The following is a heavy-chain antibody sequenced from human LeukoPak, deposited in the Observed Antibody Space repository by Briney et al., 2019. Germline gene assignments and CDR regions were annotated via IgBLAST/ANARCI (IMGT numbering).Heavy chain of an antibody. CDR2: INYSGST. CDR3: AAFSSGPAHFDY. D-gene: IGHD6-19*01. Sequence: SETLSLACTVSGGSISSYYWSWIRQPPGKGLEWIGYINYSGSTNYNPSLKSRVTISVDTSKNQFSLKLTSVTAADTAVYYCAAFSSGPAHFDYRGQGTLVTVSS. CDR1: GGSISSYY. V-gene: IGHV4-59*08. J-gene: IGHJ4*02.